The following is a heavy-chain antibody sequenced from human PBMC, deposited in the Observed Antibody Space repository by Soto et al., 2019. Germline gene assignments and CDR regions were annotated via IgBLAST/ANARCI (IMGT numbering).Heavy chain of an antibody. V-gene: IGHV4-30-2*01. Sequence: QLQLQESGSGLVKPSQTLSLTCAVSGGSISSGGYSWSWIRQPPGKGLEWIGYIYHSGSTYYNPSLKSRVTISVDRSKNQFSLKLSSVTAADTAVYYCARAQDTAMVSPFDYWGRGTLVTVSS. J-gene: IGHJ4*02. CDR3: ARAQDTAMVSPFDY. D-gene: IGHD5-18*01. CDR1: GGSISSGGYS. CDR2: IYHSGST.